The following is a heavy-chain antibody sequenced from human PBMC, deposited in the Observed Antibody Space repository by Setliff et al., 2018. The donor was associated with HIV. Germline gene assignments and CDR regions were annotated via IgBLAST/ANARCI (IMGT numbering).Heavy chain of an antibody. D-gene: IGHD4-17*01. V-gene: IGHV4-38-2*01. CDR3: ARAAAGNTGPFDL. J-gene: IGHJ4*02. CDR2: IFYSGST. Sequence: PSETLSLTCAVSGYSISSGYYWGWIRQPPGKGLEWVGYIFYSGSTNYNPSLKSRVTMSVDTSKNQSSLKLTSVTASDTAVYYCARAAAGNTGPFDLWGQGSPVTVSS. CDR1: GYSISSGYY.